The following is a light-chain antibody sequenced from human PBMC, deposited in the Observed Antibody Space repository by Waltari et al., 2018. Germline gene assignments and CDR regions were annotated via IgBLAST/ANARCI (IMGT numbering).Light chain of an antibody. CDR1: QSINTW. CDR2: RAS. Sequence: DTQMTQSPSTLSASVGDRVTITCRASQSINTWLAWYQQKPGKAPKLLIHRASSLETGVPSRFSGSGSGTEFTLTISSLQPDDFATYYCQQYNDFSPDTFGQGTKLEIK. J-gene: IGKJ2*01. CDR3: QQYNDFSPDT. V-gene: IGKV1-5*03.